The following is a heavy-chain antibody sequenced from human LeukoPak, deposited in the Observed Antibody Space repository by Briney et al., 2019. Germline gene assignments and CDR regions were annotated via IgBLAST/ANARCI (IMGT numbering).Heavy chain of an antibody. CDR1: GGSLSTYY. D-gene: IGHD3-22*01. Sequence: PSETLSLTCTVSGGSLSTYYWSWIRQPPGKGLGWIGHISYSGSTNYKSSLKSRVTISVDTSKNQFSLKLTSVTAADTAVYYCARAGDSSGYFFFDFWGQGTLVTVSS. CDR3: ARAGDSSGYFFFDF. J-gene: IGHJ4*02. V-gene: IGHV4-59*01. CDR2: ISYSGST.